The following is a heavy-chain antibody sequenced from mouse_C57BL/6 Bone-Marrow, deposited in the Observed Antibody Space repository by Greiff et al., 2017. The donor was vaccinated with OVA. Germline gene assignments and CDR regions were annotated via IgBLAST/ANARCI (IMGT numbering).Heavy chain of an antibody. J-gene: IGHJ4*01. CDR2: IDPSDSET. CDR1: GYTFTSYW. D-gene: IGHD2-1*01. CDR3: AFYGNPFYYAMDY. V-gene: IGHV1-52*01. Sequence: QVQLQQPGAELVRPGSSVKLSCKASGYTFTSYWMHWVKQRPIQGLEWIGNIDPSDSETHYNQKFKDKATLTVDKSSSTAYMQLSSLTSEDSAVYYCAFYGNPFYYAMDYWGKGTSVTVSS.